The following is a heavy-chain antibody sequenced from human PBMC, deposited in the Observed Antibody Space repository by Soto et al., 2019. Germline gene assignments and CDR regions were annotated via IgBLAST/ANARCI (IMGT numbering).Heavy chain of an antibody. V-gene: IGHV1-69*02. CDR2: IIPILGIA. CDR3: ARVEEVYCSGGSCPGWFDP. Sequence: QVQLVQSGDEVKKPGSSVKVSCKASGGTFSSYTISWVRQAPGQGLEWMGRIIPILGIANYAQKFQGRVTITADKSTSTAYMELSSLRSEDTAVYYCARVEEVYCSGGSCPGWFDPWGQGTLVSVSS. J-gene: IGHJ5*02. D-gene: IGHD2-15*01. CDR1: GGTFSSYT.